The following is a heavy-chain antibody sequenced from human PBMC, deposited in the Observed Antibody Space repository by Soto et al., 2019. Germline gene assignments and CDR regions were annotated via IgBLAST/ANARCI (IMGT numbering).Heavy chain of an antibody. V-gene: IGHV3-48*02. CDR1: GFTFSSYS. CDR2: ISDSSSTI. J-gene: IGHJ4*02. D-gene: IGHD4-17*01. Sequence: EVQLVGSGGGLVQPGGSLRLSCAASGFTFSSYSMNWVRQAPGKGLEWVSYISDSSSTIYYADSVKGRFTVSRDNAKNSLYLQMNGLRDEDTAVYYCARDSGHGDYFRNWGQRTLVTVSS. CDR3: ARDSGHGDYFRN.